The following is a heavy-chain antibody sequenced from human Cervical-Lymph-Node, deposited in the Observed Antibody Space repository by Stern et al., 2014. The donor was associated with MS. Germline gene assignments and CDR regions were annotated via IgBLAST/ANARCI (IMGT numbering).Heavy chain of an antibody. J-gene: IGHJ4*02. CDR1: GYTFTSYW. CDR3: ARQRYFDY. V-gene: IGHV5-51*01. CDR2: IFPGGSDI. Sequence: VQLGQSGPEVKRPGESLKISCQASGYTFTSYWIGWVRQMPGKGLEWIAIIFPGGSDIRYSPSFQGQVTISADKSSSAAYLQWNKLKASDTAIYYCARQRYFDYWGQGTLVTVSS.